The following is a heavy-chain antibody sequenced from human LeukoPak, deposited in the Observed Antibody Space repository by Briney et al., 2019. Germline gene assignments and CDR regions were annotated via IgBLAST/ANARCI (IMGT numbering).Heavy chain of an antibody. V-gene: IGHV1-46*01. D-gene: IGHD1-26*01. J-gene: IGHJ5*02. Sequence: ASVKVSCKASGYTFTNYYMHWVRQAPGQGLEWMGIINPSDGSTSYAQKFQGRVTMTRDTSTSTVYMELSSLRSEDTAVYYCARDHRRSGTTDLNWFDPWGQGTLVTVSS. CDR3: ARDHRRSGTTDLNWFDP. CDR2: INPSDGST. CDR1: GYTFTNYY.